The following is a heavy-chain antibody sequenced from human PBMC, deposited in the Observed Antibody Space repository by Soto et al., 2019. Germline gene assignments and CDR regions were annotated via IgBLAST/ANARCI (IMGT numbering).Heavy chain of an antibody. J-gene: IGHJ6*02. Sequence: QVQLVQSGAEVKKPGSSVKVSCKASGGTFSSYAISWVRQAPGQGLEWMGGIIPIFGTANYAQKFQGRVMITADKSTSTAYMELSSLRSEDTAVYYCASADYGGNSLDYYGMDVWGQGTTVTVSS. CDR2: IIPIFGTA. D-gene: IGHD4-17*01. CDR1: GGTFSSYA. V-gene: IGHV1-69*06. CDR3: ASADYGGNSLDYYGMDV.